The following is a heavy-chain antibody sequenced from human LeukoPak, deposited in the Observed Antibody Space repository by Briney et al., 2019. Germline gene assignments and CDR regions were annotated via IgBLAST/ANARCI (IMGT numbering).Heavy chain of an antibody. CDR1: GYTFTEYY. CDR3: ASVIAASGTRNWYFDL. J-gene: IGHJ2*01. D-gene: IGHD6-13*01. V-gene: IGHV1-2*04. CDR2: IIPNSGDT. Sequence: ASVKVSCKASGYTFTEYYMHWVRQAPGQGLEWMGWIIPNSGDTNYAQKFQGWVTMTRDTSISTAYVELSRLRSDDTAVYFCASVIAASGTRNWYFDLWGRGTLVTVSS.